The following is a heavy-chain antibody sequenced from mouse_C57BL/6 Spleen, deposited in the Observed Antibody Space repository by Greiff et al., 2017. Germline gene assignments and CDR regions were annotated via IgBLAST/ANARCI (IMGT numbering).Heavy chain of an antibody. Sequence: QVQLQQSGAELVRPGASVTLSCKASGYTFTDYEMHWVKQTPVHGLEWIGAIDPETGGTAYNQKFKGKAILTADKSSSTAYMELRSLTSEDSAVYYCTREDYYGSRSGFAYWGQGTLVTVSA. V-gene: IGHV1-15*01. J-gene: IGHJ3*01. D-gene: IGHD1-1*01. CDR2: IDPETGGT. CDR3: TREDYYGSRSGFAY. CDR1: GYTFTDYE.